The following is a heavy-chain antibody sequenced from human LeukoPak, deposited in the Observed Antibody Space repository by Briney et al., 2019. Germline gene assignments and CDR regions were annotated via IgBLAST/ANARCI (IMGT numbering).Heavy chain of an antibody. J-gene: IGHJ3*02. Sequence: ASVKVSCKASAYTFTAYYMHFVRQAPGQGLEWMGWISPTTGGTNYAQMFQGRVTMTRDTSISTAYMELSRLTSDDTALYYCARGGRTTSCCDDAFDIWGQGTMVSVSS. D-gene: IGHD2-2*01. V-gene: IGHV1-2*02. CDR1: AYTFTAYY. CDR3: ARGGRTTSCCDDAFDI. CDR2: ISPTTGGT.